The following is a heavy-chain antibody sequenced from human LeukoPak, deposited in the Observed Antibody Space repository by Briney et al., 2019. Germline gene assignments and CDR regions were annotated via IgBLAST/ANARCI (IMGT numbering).Heavy chain of an antibody. J-gene: IGHJ6*03. CDR3: AIVVAARLYYYYYMDV. CDR1: GGTFSSYA. V-gene: IGHV1-69*05. Sequence: GASVKVSCKASGGTFSSYAISWVRQAPGQGLEWMGGIIPIFGTANYAQKFQGRVTITTDESTSTAYMELSSLRSEDTAVYYCAIVVAARLYYYYYMDVWGKGTTVTVSS. D-gene: IGHD6-6*01. CDR2: IIPIFGTA.